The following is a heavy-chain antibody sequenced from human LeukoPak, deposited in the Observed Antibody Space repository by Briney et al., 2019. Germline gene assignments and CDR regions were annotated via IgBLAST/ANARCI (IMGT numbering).Heavy chain of an antibody. CDR2: INAGNGNT. CDR1: GYTFTSYA. CDR3: ARGPPRLGKNWFDP. D-gene: IGHD5/OR15-5a*01. J-gene: IGHJ5*02. Sequence: ASVKVSCKASGYTFTSYAMHWVRQAPGQRLEWMGWINAGNGNTKYSQKFQGRVTITRDTSASTAYMELSSLRSEDTAVYYCARGPPRLGKNWFDPWGQGTLVTVSS. V-gene: IGHV1-3*01.